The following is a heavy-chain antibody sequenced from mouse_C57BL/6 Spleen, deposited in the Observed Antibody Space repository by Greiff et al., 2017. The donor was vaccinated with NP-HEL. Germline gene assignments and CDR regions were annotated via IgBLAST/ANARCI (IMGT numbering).Heavy chain of an antibody. CDR1: GYTFTDYN. CDR2: INPNNGGT. D-gene: IGHD2-4*01. CDR3: ARALYYDYDWFAY. Sequence: VQLQQSGPELVKPGASVKMSCKASGYTFTDYNMHWVKQSHGKSLEWIGYINPNNGGTSYNQKFKGKATLTVNKSSSTAYMELRSLTSEDSAVYYCARALYYDYDWFAYWGQGTLVTVSA. J-gene: IGHJ3*01. V-gene: IGHV1-22*01.